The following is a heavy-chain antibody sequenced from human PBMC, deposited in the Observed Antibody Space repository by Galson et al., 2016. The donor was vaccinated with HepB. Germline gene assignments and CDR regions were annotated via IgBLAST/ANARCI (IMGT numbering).Heavy chain of an antibody. CDR3: TRRGINWDFFDY. V-gene: IGHV3-23*01. Sequence: SLRLSCAASGFTFNNHAMNWVRQAPGKGLEWVSTISPSGDNTYSADYVKGRFTISRDISKNSLYLQMHSLRSDDTALYYCTRRGINWDFFDYLGQGTLVTVSS. CDR1: GFTFNNHA. CDR2: ISPSGDNT. J-gene: IGHJ4*02. D-gene: IGHD7-27*01.